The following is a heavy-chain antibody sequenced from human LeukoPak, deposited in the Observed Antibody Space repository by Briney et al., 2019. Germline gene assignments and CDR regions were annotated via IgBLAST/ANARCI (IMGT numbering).Heavy chain of an antibody. J-gene: IGHJ5*02. V-gene: IGHV4-59*01. D-gene: IGHD3-10*01. CDR2: ISYSGST. Sequence: SETLSLTCTVSGGSISGDYWSWIRQPPGKGLEWIGYISYSGSTNYNPSLKSRVTISVDTSNNQFSLRLTSVTAADTAGYYCAREESMVRGVSWFDPWGQGTLVTVSS. CDR1: GGSISGDY. CDR3: AREESMVRGVSWFDP.